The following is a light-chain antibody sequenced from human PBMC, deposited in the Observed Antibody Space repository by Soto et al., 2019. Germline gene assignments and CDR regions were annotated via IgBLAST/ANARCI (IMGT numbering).Light chain of an antibody. J-gene: IGLJ2*01. CDR1: SSDVGAYDL. CDR3: SSFEASNNLL. CDR2: ENI. Sequence: QSALTQPASVSGSPGQSITISCIGTSSDVGAYDLVSWYQQHPGTAPRLIIYENIRRPSTIASRFSGSKSGNTASLTVSGLQVEDEADYYCSSFEASNNLLFGGGTKLTVL. V-gene: IGLV2-14*02.